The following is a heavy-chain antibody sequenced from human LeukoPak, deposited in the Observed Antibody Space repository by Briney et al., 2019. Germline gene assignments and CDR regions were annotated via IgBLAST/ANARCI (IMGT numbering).Heavy chain of an antibody. CDR1: GFTFTDYW. J-gene: IGHJ4*01. CDR3: ARDGTAAGLYFDL. V-gene: IGHV3-7*01. CDR2: IRQDGSEK. Sequence: PGGSLRLSCAVSGFTFTDYWMNWVRQAPGKGLEWVASIRQDGSEKTYVDSVKGRVTISRDNTKNSLSLQVNSLRVEDTAVYYCARDGTAAGLYFDLWGQGTLVTVSS. D-gene: IGHD6-13*01.